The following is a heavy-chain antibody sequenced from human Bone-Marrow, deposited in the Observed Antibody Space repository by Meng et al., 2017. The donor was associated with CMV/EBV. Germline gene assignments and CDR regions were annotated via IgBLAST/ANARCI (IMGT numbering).Heavy chain of an antibody. V-gene: IGHV1-2*02. CDR3: AREIRAIVGATTSYYYYSIDV. J-gene: IGHJ6*02. D-gene: IGHD1-26*01. Sequence: ASVKVSCKASGYTFTGYYMHWVRQAPGQGLEWMGWINPNSGGTNYAQKFQGRVTMTRDTSMSTAYMGLSRLRSDDTAVYYCAREIRAIVGATTSYYYYSIDVWAKRPRSPSP. CDR2: INPNSGGT. CDR1: GYTFTGYY.